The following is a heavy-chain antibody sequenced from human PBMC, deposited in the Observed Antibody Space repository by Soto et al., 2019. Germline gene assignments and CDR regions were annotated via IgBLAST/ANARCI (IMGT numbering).Heavy chain of an antibody. Sequence: QVQLVQSGAEVKKPGASVRVSCKASGYTFTSYGVSWVRQAPGQGLEWMGWISAYNGNTKYAQKLQGSLTMTTHTPTSTAYMELRSMRPDDTAMHDCARDPPLPVDTAHKFDDWVQGALVTVSS. CDR1: GYTFTSYG. CDR3: ARDPPLPVDTAHKFDD. V-gene: IGHV1-18*04. J-gene: IGHJ4*02. D-gene: IGHD5-18*01. CDR2: ISAYNGNT.